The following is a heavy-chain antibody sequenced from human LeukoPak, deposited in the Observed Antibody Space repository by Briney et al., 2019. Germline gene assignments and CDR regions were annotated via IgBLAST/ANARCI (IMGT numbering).Heavy chain of an antibody. J-gene: IGHJ4*02. CDR1: GFTFSSYA. CDR3: ARDRYNWKNFDY. Sequence: GGSLRLSCAASGFTFSSYAMSWVRQAPGKGPEWVSAISGSGGSTYYADSVKGRFTISRDYAKNSLYLQMNSLRAEDTAVYYCARDRYNWKNFDYWGQGTLVTVSS. V-gene: IGHV3-23*01. CDR2: ISGSGGST. D-gene: IGHD1-20*01.